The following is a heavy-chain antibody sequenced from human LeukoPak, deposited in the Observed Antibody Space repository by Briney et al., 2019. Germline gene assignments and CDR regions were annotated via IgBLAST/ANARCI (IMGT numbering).Heavy chain of an antibody. Sequence: SETLSLTCTVSGGSVSSYYWSWIRQSPGKGLEWIGYVYYSGSTNYNPALKSRVTISLDTSENQFSLKLSSVTAADTAVYYCAREANSPTARYWYFDLWGRGTQVTVSS. CDR1: GGSVSSYY. D-gene: IGHD2-21*01. J-gene: IGHJ2*01. CDR2: VYYSGST. CDR3: AREANSPTARYWYFDL. V-gene: IGHV4-59*02.